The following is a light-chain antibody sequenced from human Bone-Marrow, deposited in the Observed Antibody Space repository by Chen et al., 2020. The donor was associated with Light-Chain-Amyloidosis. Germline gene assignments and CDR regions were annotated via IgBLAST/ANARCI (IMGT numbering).Light chain of an antibody. Sequence: DIVMHQSPLYLPVTPGEPASISCRSSQSLLHSNGYNYLDWYLQKPGQSPQLLIYLCSNRASGVPDRFSGSGSGTDFTLKISRVEAEDVGVYYCMQALQTPYTFGQGTKLEIK. CDR2: LCS. V-gene: IGKV2-28*01. J-gene: IGKJ2*01. CDR1: QSLLHSNGYNY. CDR3: MQALQTPYT.